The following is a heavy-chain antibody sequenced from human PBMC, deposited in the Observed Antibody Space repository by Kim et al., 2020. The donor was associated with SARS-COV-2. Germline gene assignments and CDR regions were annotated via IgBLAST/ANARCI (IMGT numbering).Heavy chain of an antibody. CDR3: AGEGGYSSGCVY. D-gene: IGHD6-19*01. V-gene: IGHV3-30*01. Sequence: YYADSVKGRFTISRDNSKNTLYLQMNSLRAEDTAVYYCAGEGGYSSGCVYWGQGTLVTVSS. J-gene: IGHJ4*02.